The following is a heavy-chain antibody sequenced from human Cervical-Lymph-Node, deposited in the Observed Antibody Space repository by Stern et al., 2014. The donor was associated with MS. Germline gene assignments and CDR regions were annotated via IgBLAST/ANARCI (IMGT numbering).Heavy chain of an antibody. CDR3: ATVGTSDY. CDR1: GYSFTGYD. J-gene: IGHJ4*02. CDR2: INPNSGGT. V-gene: IGHV1-2*06. Sequence: QVQLVQSGAEVKKPGASVKVSCKASGYSFTGYDMHWVRQAPGQGLEWMGRINPNSGGTNYEQKFEGRVTMTRDTSINKAYMELSSLRSDDTAVYYCATVGTSDYWGQGTLVTVSS.